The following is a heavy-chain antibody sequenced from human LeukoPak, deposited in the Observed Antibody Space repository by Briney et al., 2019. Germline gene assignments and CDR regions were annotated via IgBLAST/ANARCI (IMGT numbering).Heavy chain of an antibody. CDR3: ARQPVDPDAFDI. CDR2: IIPILGIA. V-gene: IGHV1-69*04. J-gene: IGHJ3*02. Sequence: ASVKVSCKASGGTFSSYAIIWVRQAPGQGLEWMGRIIPILGIANYAQKFQGRVTITADKSTSTAYMELSSLRSEDTAVYYCARQPVDPDAFDIWGQGTMATVSS. D-gene: IGHD5-12*01. CDR1: GGTFSSYA.